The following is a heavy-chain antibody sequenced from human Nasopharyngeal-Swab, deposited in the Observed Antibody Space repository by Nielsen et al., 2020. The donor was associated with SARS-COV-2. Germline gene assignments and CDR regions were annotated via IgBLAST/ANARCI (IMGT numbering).Heavy chain of an antibody. D-gene: IGHD3-10*01. Sequence: WIRQPPGKGLEWIGSIYYSGSTYYNPSPKSRVTISVDTSKNQFSLKLSSVTAADTAVYYCARRKREEVRGVRYYFDYWGQGTLVTVSS. CDR3: ARRKREEVRGVRYYFDY. CDR2: IYYSGST. V-gene: IGHV4-39*01. J-gene: IGHJ4*02.